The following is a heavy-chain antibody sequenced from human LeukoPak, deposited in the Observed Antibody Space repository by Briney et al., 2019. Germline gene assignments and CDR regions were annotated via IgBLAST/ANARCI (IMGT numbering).Heavy chain of an antibody. CDR3: ARDFDSTGYYPFDLPDY. J-gene: IGHJ4*02. CDR1: GFTFSDYG. Sequence: GGSLRLPCAASGFTFSDYGMHWVRQPRGKGLEWVAVIWFDGSNKYYADSVKGRFTVSRDDSKHTVYLQMNSLRDEDTAVYYCARDFDSTGYYPFDLPDYWGQGTLVTVSS. D-gene: IGHD3-22*01. V-gene: IGHV3-33*01. CDR2: IWFDGSNK.